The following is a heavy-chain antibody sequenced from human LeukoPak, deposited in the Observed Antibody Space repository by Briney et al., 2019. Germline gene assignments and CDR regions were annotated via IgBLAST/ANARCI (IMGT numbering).Heavy chain of an antibody. CDR2: IYYSGST. CDR1: GVSITSYY. D-gene: IGHD3-10*01. J-gene: IGHJ5*02. Sequence: PSETLSLTCTVSGVSITSYYWSWIRQPPGKGLEWIGYIYYSGSTNYNPSLKSRVTISLDTSKNQFSLKLSSVTAADTAVYYCARYYYGSGSYWTWGQGTLVTVSS. CDR3: ARYYYGSGSYWT. V-gene: IGHV4-59*08.